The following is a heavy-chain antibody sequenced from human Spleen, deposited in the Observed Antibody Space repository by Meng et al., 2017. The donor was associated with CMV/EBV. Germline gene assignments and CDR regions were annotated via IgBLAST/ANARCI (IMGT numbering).Heavy chain of an antibody. CDR3: ARGKKRITMIVVVISPSTDYYGMDV. V-gene: IGHV1-69*10. J-gene: IGHJ6*02. CDR2: IIPILGIA. D-gene: IGHD3-22*01. Sequence: WVRQAPGQGLEWMGGIIPILGIANYDQKFRGRVTITADKSTSTAYMELSSLRSEDTAVYYCARGKKRITMIVVVISPSTDYYGMDVWGQGTTVTVSS.